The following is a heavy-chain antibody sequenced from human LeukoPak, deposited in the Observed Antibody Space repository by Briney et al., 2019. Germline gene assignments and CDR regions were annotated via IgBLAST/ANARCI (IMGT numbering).Heavy chain of an antibody. D-gene: IGHD2-2*02. CDR1: GFTFSNYA. V-gene: IGHV3-23*01. CDR3: TRDRAGYCSSTSCYTGDAFDI. CDR2: ISGSGGST. Sequence: GGSLRLSCAAPGFTFSNYAMSWVRQAPGKGLERVSAISGSGGSTHYADSVKGRFTISRDNSKNTLYLQMNSLKTEDTAVYYCTRDRAGYCSSTSCYTGDAFDIWGQGTMVTVSS. J-gene: IGHJ3*02.